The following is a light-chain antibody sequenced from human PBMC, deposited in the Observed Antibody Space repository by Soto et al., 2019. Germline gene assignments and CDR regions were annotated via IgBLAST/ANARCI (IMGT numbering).Light chain of an antibody. CDR2: WAS. V-gene: IGKV4-1*01. Sequence: DIVMTQSPDSLAVSLGERATINCKSSQSVIHTSNNKSYLAWYQQKAGQPPELLLYWASARDSGVPDRFSGSGSGTDFTLTISSLQVEDVAVYYCQQYYSTPRTFGQGTKVEIK. J-gene: IGKJ2*01. CDR3: QQYYSTPRT. CDR1: QSVIHTSNNKSY.